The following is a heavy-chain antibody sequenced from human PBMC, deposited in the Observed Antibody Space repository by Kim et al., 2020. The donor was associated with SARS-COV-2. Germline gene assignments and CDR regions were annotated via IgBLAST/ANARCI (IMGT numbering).Heavy chain of an antibody. CDR3: AKEENYGDYIDINY. V-gene: IGHV3-23*01. Sequence: GGSLRLSCAASGFTFSSYDMSWVRQAPGKGLEWVSAVIRTGAKTYYADSVKGRFTISRDNSKNTVFLQMNSLRVEDTAVYYCAKEENYGDYIDINYWGQG. J-gene: IGHJ1*01. CDR2: VIRTGAKT. CDR1: GFTFSSYD. D-gene: IGHD4-17*01.